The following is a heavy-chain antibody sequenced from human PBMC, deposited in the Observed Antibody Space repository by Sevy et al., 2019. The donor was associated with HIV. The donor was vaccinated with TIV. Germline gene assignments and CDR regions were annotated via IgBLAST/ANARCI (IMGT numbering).Heavy chain of an antibody. V-gene: IGHV1-24*01. D-gene: IGHD3-22*01. CDR3: ATTKDYYETSGSPFDY. J-gene: IGHJ4*02. Sequence: ASVKVSCKVSGKSLTAFSMHWVRQAPGKGLEWMGRFDPEDGETIYAQKLQGRLTMTEDTSTDTTYMELSRLRSEDTAVYYCATTKDYYETSGSPFDYWGQGTLVTVSS. CDR1: GKSLTAFS. CDR2: FDPEDGET.